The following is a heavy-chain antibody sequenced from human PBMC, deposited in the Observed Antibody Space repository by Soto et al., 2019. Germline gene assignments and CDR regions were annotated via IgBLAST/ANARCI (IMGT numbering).Heavy chain of an antibody. CDR2: ISWDGGST. CDR3: AKDRVAVTGAYYYYGLDV. D-gene: IGHD6-19*01. CDR1: GFTFDDYT. V-gene: IGHV3-43*01. Sequence: GGSLRLSCAASGFTFDDYTMHWVRQAPGKGLEWVSLISWDGGSTSYADSVKGRFIISRDNSENSLYLQMDSLRTEDTAFYYCAKDRVAVTGAYYYYGLDVWGQGTTVTVSS. J-gene: IGHJ6*02.